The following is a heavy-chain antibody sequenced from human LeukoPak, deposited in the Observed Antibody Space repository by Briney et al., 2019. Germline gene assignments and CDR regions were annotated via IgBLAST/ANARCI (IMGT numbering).Heavy chain of an antibody. J-gene: IGHJ4*02. V-gene: IGHV3-30*18. Sequence: GRSLRLSCAASGFTFSSYGMHWVRQAPGKGLEWVAVISYDGSNKYYADSVKGRFTISRDSSKNTLYLQMNSLRADDTAVYYCAKWGDYDVLTGYYVSDFWGQGTLVTVSS. D-gene: IGHD3-9*01. CDR3: AKWGDYDVLTGYYVSDF. CDR2: ISYDGSNK. CDR1: GFTFSSYG.